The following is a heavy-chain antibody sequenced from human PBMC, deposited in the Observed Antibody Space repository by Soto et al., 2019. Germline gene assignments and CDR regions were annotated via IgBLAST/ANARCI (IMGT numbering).Heavy chain of an antibody. CDR3: TRGPRTISTGTGAY. D-gene: IGHD3-10*01. J-gene: IGHJ4*02. V-gene: IGHV3-74*01. CDR1: GFIFKMYW. CDR2: IYNDGTYS. Sequence: GGSLRLSCAASGFIFKMYWMHWVRQSPGKGLVWISRIYNDGTYSDYADSVRGRFTISRDNVNDTLYLQMNNLRAEDSGLYYCTRGPRTISTGTGAYWGQGTQVTVS.